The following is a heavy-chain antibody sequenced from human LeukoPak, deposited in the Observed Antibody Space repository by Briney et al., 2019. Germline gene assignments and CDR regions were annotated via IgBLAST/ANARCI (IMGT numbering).Heavy chain of an antibody. CDR3: ARGRDY. CDR2: ISSSSSAT. CDR1: GFTFSSYS. J-gene: IGHJ4*02. Sequence: PGGSLRLSCAASGFTFSSYSMNWVRQAPGKGLEWVSYISSSSSATYYADSVKGRFTISRDNAENSMYLQMNSLRDEDTAVYYCARGRDYWGQGTLVTVSS. V-gene: IGHV3-48*02.